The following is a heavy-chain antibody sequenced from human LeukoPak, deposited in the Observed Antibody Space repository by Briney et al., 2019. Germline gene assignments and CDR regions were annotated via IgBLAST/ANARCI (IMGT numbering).Heavy chain of an antibody. CDR2: MNPNSGNT. D-gene: IGHD5-18*01. J-gene: IGHJ6*02. CDR3: ASGYSYGHYYYYYGMDV. V-gene: IGHV1-8*01. CDR1: GYTFTSYD. Sequence: GASVKVSCKASGYTFTSYDINWVRQATGQGLEWMGWMNPNSGNTGYAQKFQGRVTMTRNTSISTAYMELSSLRSEDTAVYYCASGYSYGHYYYYYGMDVWGQGTTVTVSS.